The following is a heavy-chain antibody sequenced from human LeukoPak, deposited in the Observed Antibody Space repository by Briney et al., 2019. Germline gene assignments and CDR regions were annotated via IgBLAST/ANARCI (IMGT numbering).Heavy chain of an antibody. CDR2: FDPEEAKM. Sequence: ASVTVSCKVSGNSLSELSIQWVRQAPGKGLECMGGFDPEEAKMVYAQNFQGRVTMTEDTSTQTAYMELSGLTSDGTAVYYCTTRGGDFWSGFVNWGQGTLVTVSS. CDR1: GNSLSELS. D-gene: IGHD3-3*01. V-gene: IGHV1-24*01. J-gene: IGHJ4*02. CDR3: TTRGGDFWSGFVN.